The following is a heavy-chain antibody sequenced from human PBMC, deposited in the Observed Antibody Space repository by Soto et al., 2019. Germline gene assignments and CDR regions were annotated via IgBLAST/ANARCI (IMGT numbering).Heavy chain of an antibody. CDR3: ARGLWPPERRFDP. CDR2: SXXXSXKX. V-gene: IGHV1-2*02. J-gene: IGHJ5*02. CDR1: RYTFTGYY. Sequence: GASVKVPCKACRYTFTGYYMHLLRQAPGQGLEWXGXSXXXSXKXXXEXXXRVRSTMTRNTSMSGVYIELDRLTSEDMAVYYCARGLWPPERRFDPWGQGTIVTLSS. D-gene: IGHD2-21*01.